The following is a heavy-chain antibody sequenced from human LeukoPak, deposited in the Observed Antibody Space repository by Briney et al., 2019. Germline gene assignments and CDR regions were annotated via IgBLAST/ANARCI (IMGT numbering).Heavy chain of an antibody. CDR2: IDGSGDTI. CDR3: SRRFDC. Sequence: PGESLRLSCAASGFTFSDYSMNWVRQAPGKGLEWVSYIDGSGDTIYYADSVKGRFTISRDNAKNSLDLQMNSLRDEHTAVYYCSRRFDCWGQGTLVTVSS. J-gene: IGHJ4*02. V-gene: IGHV3-48*02. CDR1: GFTFSDYS.